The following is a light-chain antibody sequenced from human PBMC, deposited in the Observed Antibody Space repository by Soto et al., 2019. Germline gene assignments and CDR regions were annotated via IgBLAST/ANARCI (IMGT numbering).Light chain of an antibody. CDR2: WAS. J-gene: IGKJ2*03. CDR3: QQYYSTPYS. V-gene: IGKV4-1*01. Sequence: DIVMTQSPDSLAVSLGERATINCTSSQSILSSSNTKTYLAWYQQKPGLPPRLLIYWASTRESGVPDRFSGSGSGTDFTLTITSLQAEDVAVYYCQQYYSTPYSFGQGTKLEIK. CDR1: QSILSSSNTKTY.